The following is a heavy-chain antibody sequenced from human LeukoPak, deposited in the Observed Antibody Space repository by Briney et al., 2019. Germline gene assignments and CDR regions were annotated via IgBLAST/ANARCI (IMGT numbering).Heavy chain of an antibody. V-gene: IGHV3-21*01. CDR3: ARYCSSTSCYYGMDV. CDR2: ISSSSSYI. CDR1: GFTFSSYS. Sequence: GGSLRLSCAASGFTFSSYSMNWVRQAPGKGLEWVSSISSSSSYIYYADSVKGRFTISRDNAKNSLYLQMNSLRAEDTVVYYCARYCSSTSCYYGMDVWGQGTTVTVSS. D-gene: IGHD2-2*01. J-gene: IGHJ6*02.